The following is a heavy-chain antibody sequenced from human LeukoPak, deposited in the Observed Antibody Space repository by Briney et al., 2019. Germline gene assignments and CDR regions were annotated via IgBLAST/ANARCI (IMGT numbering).Heavy chain of an antibody. CDR1: GFTFSSYW. V-gene: IGHV3-7*01. J-gene: IGHJ5*02. CDR3: AREGEYCSSTSCYPWFDP. D-gene: IGHD2-2*01. CDR2: IKQDGSEK. Sequence: GGSLRLSCAASGFTFSSYWMSWVRQAPGKGREWVANIKQDGSEKYYVDSVKGRFTISRDNAKNSLYLQMNSLRAEDTAVYYCAREGEYCSSTSCYPWFDPWGQGTLVTVSS.